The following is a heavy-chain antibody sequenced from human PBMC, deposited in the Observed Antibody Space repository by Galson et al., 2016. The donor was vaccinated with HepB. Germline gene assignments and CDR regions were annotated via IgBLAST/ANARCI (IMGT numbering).Heavy chain of an antibody. J-gene: IGHJ4*02. CDR3: VRGTLGYLDY. CDR1: GFILTNNY. Sequence: SLRLSCAASGFILTNNYMNWVRQAPGKGLEWVSVIYSGGSTYYADSVKGRFTMSRDESKKMLYLQMNNLRAEDTALYYCVRGTLGYLDYWGQGTLVTVSS. D-gene: IGHD6-13*01. V-gene: IGHV3-53*01. CDR2: IYSGGST.